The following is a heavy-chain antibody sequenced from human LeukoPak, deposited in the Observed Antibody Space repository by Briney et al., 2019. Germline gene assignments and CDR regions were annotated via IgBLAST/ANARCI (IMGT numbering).Heavy chain of an antibody. Sequence: ASVKVSCKASGYTFTGYYIHWVRQAPGQGLEGMGWIDPNSGDTKYVQKFQGRVTMTRDTSISTAYMGLSSLRSDDTAMYYCARAMNSWFLLDLDYWGQGTLVTVSS. CDR3: ARAMNSWFLLDLDY. CDR1: GYTFTGYY. J-gene: IGHJ4*02. CDR2: IDPNSGDT. V-gene: IGHV1-2*02. D-gene: IGHD3-22*01.